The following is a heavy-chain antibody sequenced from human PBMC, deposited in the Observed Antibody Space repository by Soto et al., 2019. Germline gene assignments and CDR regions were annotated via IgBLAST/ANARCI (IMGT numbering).Heavy chain of an antibody. CDR1: GFTFSSYS. Sequence: GSLSLSCAASGFTFSSYSISWVRQAPGKGLEWVSAINGSGCNTYYADSVKGRFTISRDKSITTTYLQWSSLKASDTAIYYCAASSFYYGMDVWGQGTTVTVSS. V-gene: IGHV3-23*01. CDR2: INGSGCNT. CDR3: AASSFYYGMDV. D-gene: IGHD1-26*01. J-gene: IGHJ6*02.